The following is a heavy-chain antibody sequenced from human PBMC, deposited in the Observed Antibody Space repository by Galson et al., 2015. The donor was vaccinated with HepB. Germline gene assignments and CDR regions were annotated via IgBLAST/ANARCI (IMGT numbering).Heavy chain of an antibody. CDR2: ISAYNGNT. CDR1: GYTLTSYG. V-gene: IGHV1-18*01. J-gene: IGHJ4*02. CDR3: AGGGKCGSSWENGGHLDY. Sequence: SVKVSCKASGYTLTSYGISWVRQAPGQGLEWMGWISAYNGNTNYAQKLQGRVTMTTDTSTSTAYMELRSLRSDDTAVYYCAGGGKCGSSWENGGHLDYWGQGTLVTVSS. D-gene: IGHD6-13*01.